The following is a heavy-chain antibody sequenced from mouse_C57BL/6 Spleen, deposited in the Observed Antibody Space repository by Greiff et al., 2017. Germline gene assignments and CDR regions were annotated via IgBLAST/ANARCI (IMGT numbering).Heavy chain of an antibody. CDR2: ISYDGSN. J-gene: IGHJ1*03. Sequence: EVKLQESGPGLVKPSQSLSLTCSVTGYSITSGYYWKWIRQFPGNKLEWMGYISYDGSNNYNPSLKNRISITRDTSKNQFFLTLNSVTTEDTATYYCVLLLRRWYFDVWGTGTTVTVAS. D-gene: IGHD1-1*01. CDR3: VLLLRRWYFDV. CDR1: GYSITSGYY. V-gene: IGHV3-6*01.